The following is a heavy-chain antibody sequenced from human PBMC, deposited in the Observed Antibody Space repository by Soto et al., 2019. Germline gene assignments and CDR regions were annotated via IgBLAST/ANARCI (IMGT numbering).Heavy chain of an antibody. Sequence: SETLSLTCTVSGGSISSYYWSWIRQPPGKGLEWIGYIYYSGSTNYNPSLKSRVTISVDTSKNQFSLKLSSVTAADTALYYCARISKGCMDVWGQGTTVTVSS. CDR3: ARISKGCMDV. CDR1: GGSISSYY. CDR2: IYYSGST. J-gene: IGHJ6*02. V-gene: IGHV4-59*08. D-gene: IGHD3-3*01.